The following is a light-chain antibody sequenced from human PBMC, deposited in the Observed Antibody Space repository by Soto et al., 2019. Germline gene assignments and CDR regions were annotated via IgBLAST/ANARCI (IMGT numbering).Light chain of an antibody. CDR1: QSVSSSS. Sequence: EIVLTQSPGTLSLSPGERAALSCRASQSVSSSSLAWYQQKTGQAPRLLVYGASSRATGVPDWFSGSGSGTDFTLIISSLRPEDFALYFCQQYGSSPQTFGQGTKVESK. CDR2: GAS. CDR3: QQYGSSPQT. V-gene: IGKV3-20*01. J-gene: IGKJ1*01.